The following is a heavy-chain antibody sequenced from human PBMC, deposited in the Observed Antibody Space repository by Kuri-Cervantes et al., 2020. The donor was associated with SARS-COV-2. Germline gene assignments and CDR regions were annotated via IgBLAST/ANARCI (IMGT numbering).Heavy chain of an antibody. V-gene: IGHV3-11*03. CDR3: AKSPFWFAGVSH. CDR1: GFTFRDYY. D-gene: IGHD3-3*01. Sequence: SLKISCAASGFTFRDYYMSWIRQAPGKGLEWVSYISSSSSYTNYADSVKGRFTISRDNSKNTLYLQMNSLRAEDTAVYYCAKSPFWFAGVSHWGQGTLVTVSS. J-gene: IGHJ4*02. CDR2: ISSSSSYT.